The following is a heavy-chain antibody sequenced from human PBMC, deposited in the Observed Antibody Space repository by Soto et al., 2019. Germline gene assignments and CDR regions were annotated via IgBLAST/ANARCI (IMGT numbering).Heavy chain of an antibody. D-gene: IGHD2-2*01. CDR3: ARGHQLLQGGYYYYGMDV. V-gene: IGHV4-34*01. CDR1: GGSFSGYY. CDR2: INHSGST. Sequence: SETLSLTCAVYGGSFSGYYWSWIRQPPGKGLEWIGEINHSGSTNYNPSLKGRVTISVDTSKNQFSLKLSSVTAADTAVYYCARGHQLLQGGYYYYGMDVWGQGTTVTVSS. J-gene: IGHJ6*02.